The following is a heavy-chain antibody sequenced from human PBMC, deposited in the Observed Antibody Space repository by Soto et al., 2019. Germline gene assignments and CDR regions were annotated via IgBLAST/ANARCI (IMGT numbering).Heavy chain of an antibody. CDR2: INPNSGGT. J-gene: IGHJ4*02. V-gene: IGHV1-2*04. Sequence: QVPLVQSGAEVKKPGASVKVSCKASGYTFTGYYMHWVRQAPGQGLEWMGWINPNSGGTNYAQKFQGWVTMTRDTSFSTAYMELSRLRSDDTAVYYCARGHLMLVVMGVEYYFDYWGQGPLVTVSS. CDR1: GYTFTGYY. D-gene: IGHD3-22*01. CDR3: ARGHLMLVVMGVEYYFDY.